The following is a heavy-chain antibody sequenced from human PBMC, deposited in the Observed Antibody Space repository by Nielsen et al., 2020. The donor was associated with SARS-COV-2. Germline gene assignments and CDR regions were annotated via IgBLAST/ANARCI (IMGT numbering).Heavy chain of an antibody. D-gene: IGHD6-13*01. CDR2: VYPGDSDT. V-gene: IGHV5-51*01. J-gene: IGHJ6*02. CDR3: ARLQSSTGGGMDV. CDR1: GYNFATYW. Sequence: GGSLRLSCQGSGYNFATYWIAWVRQMPGKGLEGKGVVYPGDSDTRYSPSFQGQVIISFDKSITTAYLQWNSLQASDSAMYYCARLQSSTGGGMDVWGQGTAVTVSS.